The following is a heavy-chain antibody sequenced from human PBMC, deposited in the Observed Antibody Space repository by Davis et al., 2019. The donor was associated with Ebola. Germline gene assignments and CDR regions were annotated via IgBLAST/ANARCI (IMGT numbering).Heavy chain of an antibody. J-gene: IGHJ3*02. CDR3: ARPLTYYYGTRGAFHI. D-gene: IGHD3-10*01. Sequence: GESLKISCAASGFTFSSYAMHWVRQAPGKGLEWVAVISYDGSNKYYADSVKGRFTISRDNSKNTLYLQMNSLRAEDTAVYYCARPLTYYYGTRGAFHIWGQGTMVTVSS. CDR2: ISYDGSNK. V-gene: IGHV3-30-3*01. CDR1: GFTFSSYA.